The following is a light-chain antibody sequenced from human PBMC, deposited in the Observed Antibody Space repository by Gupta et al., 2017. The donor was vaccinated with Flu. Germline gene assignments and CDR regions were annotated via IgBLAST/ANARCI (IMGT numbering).Light chain of an antibody. J-gene: IGKJ5*01. Sequence: EIVMTQSPATLSVSPGERATLSCRASQSVSSNLAWYQQKPGQATRFLIDGASTRATGIPARFSGSGSGTEFTITISSLQSEDFAVYYCQQYNNWPPSITFGQGTRLEIK. CDR3: QQYNNWPPSIT. CDR2: GAS. CDR1: QSVSSN. V-gene: IGKV3-15*01.